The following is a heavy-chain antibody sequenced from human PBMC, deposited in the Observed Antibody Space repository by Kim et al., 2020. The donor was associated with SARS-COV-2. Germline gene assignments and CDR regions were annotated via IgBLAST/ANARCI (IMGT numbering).Heavy chain of an antibody. J-gene: IGHJ4*03. V-gene: IGHV3-7*01. Sequence: GGSLRLSCTASGFTFSRYWMNWVRQAPGKGLEWVANIKVDGSEKNYADSVKDRFTISRDNAKNSVYLQMNGLRAEDTAVYYCSRVLPKGYFDYWGEGTLVTVSS. CDR2: IKVDGSEK. CDR3: SRVLPKGYFDY. CDR1: GFTFSRYW.